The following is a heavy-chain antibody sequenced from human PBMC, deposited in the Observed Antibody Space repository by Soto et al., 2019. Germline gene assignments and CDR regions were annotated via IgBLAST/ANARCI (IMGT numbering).Heavy chain of an antibody. CDR2: ISYDGTNK. D-gene: IGHD6-13*01. Sequence: QVQLVESGGGEVQPGKSLRLSCAASGFSFTNYGMHCVRQAPGKGLECVALISYDGTNKYYADSVKGRFTISRDNSKNTLYLQMNSLRPEDTAVYYCGAGQYFSDYWGQGTLVSVSS. V-gene: IGHV3-30*03. CDR1: GFSFTNYG. CDR3: GAGQYFSDY. J-gene: IGHJ4*02.